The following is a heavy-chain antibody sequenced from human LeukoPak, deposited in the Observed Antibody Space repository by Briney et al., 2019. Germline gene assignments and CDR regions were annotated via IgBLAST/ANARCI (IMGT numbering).Heavy chain of an antibody. Sequence: ASVKVSCKASGYTFTSYDINWVRQATGQRLEWMGWMNPNSGNTGYAQKFQGRVTITRNTSISTAYMELSSLRSEDTAVYYCARVLGYCSSTSCYGGWFDPWGQGTLVTVSS. D-gene: IGHD2-2*01. CDR2: MNPNSGNT. CDR3: ARVLGYCSSTSCYGGWFDP. V-gene: IGHV1-8*03. J-gene: IGHJ5*02. CDR1: GYTFTSYD.